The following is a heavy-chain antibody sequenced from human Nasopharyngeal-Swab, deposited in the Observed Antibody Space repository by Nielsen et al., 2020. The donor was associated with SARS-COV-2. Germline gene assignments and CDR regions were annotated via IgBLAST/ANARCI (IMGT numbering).Heavy chain of an antibody. CDR3: AKVDSSSWYEGDYFDY. Sequence: SLKISCAASGFTFDDYAMHWVRQAPGKGLEWVSGISWNSGSIGYADSVKGRFTISRDNAKNSLYLQMNSLRAEDTALYYCAKVDSSSWYEGDYFDYWGQGTLVIVSS. CDR2: ISWNSGSI. D-gene: IGHD6-13*01. CDR1: GFTFDDYA. V-gene: IGHV3-9*01. J-gene: IGHJ4*02.